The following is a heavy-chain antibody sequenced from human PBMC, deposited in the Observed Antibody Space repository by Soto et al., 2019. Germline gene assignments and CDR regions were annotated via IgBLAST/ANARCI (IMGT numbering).Heavy chain of an antibody. D-gene: IGHD6-19*01. J-gene: IGHJ4*02. CDR3: ASVTGSSGLGFDY. CDR1: GYTFTGSY. V-gene: IGHV1-2*02. CDR2: INPNSGGT. Sequence: GASVKVSCKASGYTFTGSYMRWVRQAPGQGLEWMGWINPNSGGTNYAQKFQGRVTMTRDTSISTAYMELSRLRSDDTAVYYWASVTGSSGLGFDYWGQGTLVTVSS.